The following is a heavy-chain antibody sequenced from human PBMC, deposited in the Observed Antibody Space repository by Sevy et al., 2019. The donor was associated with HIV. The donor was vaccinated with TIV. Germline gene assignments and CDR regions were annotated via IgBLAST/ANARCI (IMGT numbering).Heavy chain of an antibody. V-gene: IGHV1-2*02. CDR1: GYTFTGYY. CDR2: INPNSGGT. J-gene: IGHJ3*02. Sequence: ASVKVSCKASGYTFTGYYMHWVRQAPGQGLEWMGWINPNSGGTNYVQKFQGRNSGGTNYAQKFQGRVTMTRDTSISTAYMELSRLRSDDTAVYYCARNGVAAAGPGDAFDIWGQGTMVTVSS. D-gene: IGHD6-13*01. CDR3: ARNGVAAAGPGDAFDI.